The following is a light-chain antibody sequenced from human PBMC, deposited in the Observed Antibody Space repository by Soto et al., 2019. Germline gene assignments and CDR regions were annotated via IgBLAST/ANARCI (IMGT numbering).Light chain of an antibody. CDR3: QHYNDWPPFP. CDR2: GAS. J-gene: IGKJ3*01. V-gene: IGKV3-15*01. CDR1: QTVISN. Sequence: EIVMTQSPATLSVSPGERATLSCRASQTVISNLAWYQQKPGQAPRLLNHGASTSASGSPARFNGRGSGTEFTLTIRGLQSEGFAGYYCQHYNDWPPFPVGPGTRVDIK.